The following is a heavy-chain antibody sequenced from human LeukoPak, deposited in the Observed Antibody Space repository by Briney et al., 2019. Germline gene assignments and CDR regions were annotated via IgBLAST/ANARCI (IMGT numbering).Heavy chain of an antibody. CDR1: GYSISSGYY. J-gene: IGHJ4*02. CDR2: IYHSGST. CDR3: ARDSSGYYVLPFDY. Sequence: SETLSLTCTVSGYSISSGYYWGWIRQPPGKGLEWIGSIYHSGSTYYNPSLKSRVTISVDTSKNQFSLKLSSVTAADTAVYYCARDSSGYYVLPFDYWGQGTLVTVSS. V-gene: IGHV4-38-2*02. D-gene: IGHD3-22*01.